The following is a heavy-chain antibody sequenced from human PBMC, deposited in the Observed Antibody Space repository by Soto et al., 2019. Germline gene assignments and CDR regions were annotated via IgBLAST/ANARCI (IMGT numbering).Heavy chain of an antibody. Sequence: QVQLVQSGAEVKKPGASVKVSCKASGYTFTSYYMHWVRQAPGQGLEWMGIINPSGGSTSYAQKFQGRVTMTRDTYTSTVYMELSSLRSEDTAVYYCARDLPGPNYDYWGQGTLVTVSS. CDR1: GYTFTSYY. CDR2: INPSGGST. J-gene: IGHJ4*02. CDR3: ARDLPGPNYDY. V-gene: IGHV1-46*01.